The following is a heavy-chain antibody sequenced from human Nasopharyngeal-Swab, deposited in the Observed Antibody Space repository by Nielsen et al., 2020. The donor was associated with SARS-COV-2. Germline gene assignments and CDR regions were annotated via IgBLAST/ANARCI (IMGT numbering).Heavy chain of an antibody. CDR2: ISYDLSNK. D-gene: IGHD3-22*01. J-gene: IGHJ6*02. V-gene: IGHV3-30*18. Sequence: LKISCAASVFTFSSYGMHWVRQAPGKGLEWVAVISYDLSNKYYADSVKGRFTISRDNSKNTLYLQMNSLRAEDTAVYYCAKGRVYYDSSGYYYYGMDVWGQGTTVTVSS. CDR1: VFTFSSYG. CDR3: AKGRVYYDSSGYYYYGMDV.